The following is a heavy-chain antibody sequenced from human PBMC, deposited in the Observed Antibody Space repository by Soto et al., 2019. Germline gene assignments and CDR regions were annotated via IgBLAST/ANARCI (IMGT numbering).Heavy chain of an antibody. CDR1: GGSISSYY. J-gene: IGHJ6*03. CDR2: IYYSGST. V-gene: IGHV4-59*01. CDR3: ARCRVGDSTGYSYYMDV. Sequence: SETLSLTCTVSGGSISSYYWSWIRQPPGKGLEWIGYIYYSGSTNYNPYLKSRVNISVDTSKNQFSLKLSSVTAADTAVYSCARCRVGDSTGYSYYMDVWGKGTTVTVSS. D-gene: IGHD1-26*01.